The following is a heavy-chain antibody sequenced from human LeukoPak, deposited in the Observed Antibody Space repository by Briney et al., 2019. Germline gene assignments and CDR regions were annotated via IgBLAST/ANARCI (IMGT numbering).Heavy chain of an antibody. Sequence: ASVKVSCKASGYTFTGYYKHWVRQAPGQGLEWMGRINPNICVTNYAQKFQGKVTMTRGTSISTDYMEMSWLRSDDTAVYYCARGPADLTGNFDYWGQGTLVAVSS. D-gene: IGHD1-14*01. V-gene: IGHV1-2*06. CDR2: INPNICVT. CDR1: GYTFTGYY. CDR3: ARGPADLTGNFDY. J-gene: IGHJ4*02.